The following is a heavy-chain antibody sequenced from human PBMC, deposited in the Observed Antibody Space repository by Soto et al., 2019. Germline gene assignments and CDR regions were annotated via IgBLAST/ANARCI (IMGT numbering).Heavy chain of an antibody. D-gene: IGHD3-10*01. CDR2: IWYDGSNK. J-gene: IGHJ4*02. CDR3: ARTAGRFGELHPDY. V-gene: IGHV3-33*01. Sequence: QVQLVESGGGVVQPGRSLRLSCAASGFTFSSYGMHWVRQAPGKGLEWVAVIWYDGSNKYYADSVKGRFTISRDNSKNTLYLQMNSLRAEDTAVYYCARTAGRFGELHPDYWGQGTLVTVSS. CDR1: GFTFSSYG.